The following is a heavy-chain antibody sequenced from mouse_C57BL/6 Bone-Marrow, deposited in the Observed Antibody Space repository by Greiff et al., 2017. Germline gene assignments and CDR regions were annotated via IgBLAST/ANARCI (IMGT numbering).Heavy chain of an antibody. D-gene: IGHD2-1*01. J-gene: IGHJ4*01. Sequence: EVKLVESGPELVKPGASVKMSCKASGYTFTDYNMHWVKQSHGKSLEWIGYINPNNGGTSYNQKFKGKDTLTVNKSSSTAYMELRSLTSEDSAVYYCARGNYYSYYAMDYWGQGTSVTVSS. CDR3: ARGNYYSYYAMDY. V-gene: IGHV1-22*01. CDR1: GYTFTDYN. CDR2: INPNNGGT.